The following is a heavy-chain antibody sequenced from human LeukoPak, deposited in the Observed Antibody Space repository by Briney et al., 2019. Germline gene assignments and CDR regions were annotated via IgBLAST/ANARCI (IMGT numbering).Heavy chain of an antibody. J-gene: IGHJ4*02. V-gene: IGHV3-23*01. CDR1: GFTFSSYA. Sequence: GGSLRLSCAASGFTFSSYAMSWVRQAPGKGLEWVSAISGSGGSTYYADSVKGRFTISRDNSKNTLYLQMNSLRAEDTAVYYCVTPVGYGDYFLDGDYWGQGTLVTVSS. CDR2: ISGSGGST. D-gene: IGHD4-17*01. CDR3: VTPVGYGDYFLDGDY.